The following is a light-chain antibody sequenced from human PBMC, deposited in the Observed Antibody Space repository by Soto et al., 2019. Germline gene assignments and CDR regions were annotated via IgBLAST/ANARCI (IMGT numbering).Light chain of an antibody. J-gene: IGLJ1*01. CDR1: SSDVGGYNY. CDR3: SSYTSSSTKV. Sequence: QSVLTQPASVSGSPGQSITISCTGTSSDVGGYNYVSWYQHHPGKAPKLMIYEVSNRPSGASNRFSGSKSGNTASLTISGLHAEDEADYYCSSYTSSSTKVFGTGTQLTVL. V-gene: IGLV2-14*01. CDR2: EVS.